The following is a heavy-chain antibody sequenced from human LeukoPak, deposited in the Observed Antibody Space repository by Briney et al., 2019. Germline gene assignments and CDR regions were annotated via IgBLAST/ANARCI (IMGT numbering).Heavy chain of an antibody. CDR1: GGSFSGYY. V-gene: IGHV4-34*01. CDR2: INHSGST. D-gene: IGHD6-13*01. Sequence: SETLSLTCAVYGGSFSGYYWSWIRQPPGKGLEWIGEINHSGSTNYNPSRKSRVTISVDTSKNQFSLKLSSVTAADTAVYYCARGVWYTPYNWFDPWGQGTLVTVSS. J-gene: IGHJ5*02. CDR3: ARGVWYTPYNWFDP.